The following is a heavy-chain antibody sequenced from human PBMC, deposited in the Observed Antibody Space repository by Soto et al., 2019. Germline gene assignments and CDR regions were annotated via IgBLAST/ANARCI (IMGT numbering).Heavy chain of an antibody. Sequence: GASVKVSCKTSGYTFSNYGITWVRQAPGQPLEWLGWISLYSDGTSYAQKFRGRVSMTTDTSTTTAYMKLRSLRSDDTAVYYCARVVPGAEAWFGPWGQGTLVTVSS. CDR2: ISLYSDGT. J-gene: IGHJ5*02. V-gene: IGHV1-18*01. CDR3: ARVVPGAEAWFGP. CDR1: GYTFSNYG.